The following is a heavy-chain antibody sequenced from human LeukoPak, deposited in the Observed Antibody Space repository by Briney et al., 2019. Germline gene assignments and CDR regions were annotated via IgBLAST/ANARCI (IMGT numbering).Heavy chain of an antibody. CDR1: GGSISSSSYY. D-gene: IGHD6-6*01. J-gene: IGHJ3*02. Sequence: SETLSLTCTVSGGSISSSSYYWGWIRQPPGKGLEWIGSIYYSGSTYYNPSLNSRVTISVDTSKNQFSLKLSSVTAADTAVYYCARDSSSSPYDAFDIWGQGTMVTVSS. CDR3: ARDSSSSPYDAFDI. V-gene: IGHV4-39*07. CDR2: IYYSGST.